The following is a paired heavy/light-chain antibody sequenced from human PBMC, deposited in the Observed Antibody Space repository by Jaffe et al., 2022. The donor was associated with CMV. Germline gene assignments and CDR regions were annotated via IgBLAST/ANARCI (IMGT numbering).Heavy chain of an antibody. D-gene: IGHD5-18*01. CDR1: GYTFTGYY. Sequence: QVQLVQSGAEVKKPGASVKVSCKASGYTFTGYYMHWVRQAPGQGLEWMGWINPNSGGTNYAQKFQGRVTMTRDTSISTAYMELSRLRSDDTAVYYCARARGAIQLWLRIPDYYYYGMDVWGQGTTVTVSS. CDR3: ARARGAIQLWLRIPDYYYYGMDV. J-gene: IGHJ6*02. CDR2: INPNSGGT. V-gene: IGHV1-2*02.
Light chain of an antibody. Sequence: QSALTQPASVSGSPGQSITISCTGTSSDVGGYNYVSWYQQHPGKAPKLMIYDVSNRPSGVSNRFSGSKSGNTASLTISGLQAEDEADYYCSSYTSSSIPYVFGTGTKVTVL. CDR1: SSDVGGYNY. V-gene: IGLV2-14*03. J-gene: IGLJ1*01. CDR2: DVS. CDR3: SSYTSSSIPYV.